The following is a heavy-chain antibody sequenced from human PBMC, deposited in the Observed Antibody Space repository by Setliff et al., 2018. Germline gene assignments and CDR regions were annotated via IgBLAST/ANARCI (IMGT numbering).Heavy chain of an antibody. CDR1: GFTFSNYA. J-gene: IGHJ4*02. CDR2: IYSGGSRT. CDR3: AKDQRESTGWFKLFDY. D-gene: IGHD6-19*01. V-gene: IGHV3-23*03. Sequence: GGSLRLSCEASGFTFSNYAMGWVRQAPGKGLEWVSVIYSGGSRTYSADSVKGRFTIFRDNSRNTLHLQMNSLRAEDTAVYYCAKDQRESTGWFKLFDYWARECWSPSPQ.